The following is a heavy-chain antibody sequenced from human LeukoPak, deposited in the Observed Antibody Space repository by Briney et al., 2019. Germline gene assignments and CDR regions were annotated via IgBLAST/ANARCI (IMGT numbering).Heavy chain of an antibody. D-gene: IGHD1-1*01. Sequence: SETLSLTCTVSGGSISSYYWSWIRQPAGKGLECIGRIYTSGSTNYNPSLKSRVTISVDKSKNQFSLKLSSVTAADTAVYYCARDTTPDGYYYYYMDVWGKGTTVTVSS. J-gene: IGHJ6*03. CDR1: GGSISSYY. CDR3: ARDTTPDGYYYYYMDV. CDR2: IYTSGST. V-gene: IGHV4-4*07.